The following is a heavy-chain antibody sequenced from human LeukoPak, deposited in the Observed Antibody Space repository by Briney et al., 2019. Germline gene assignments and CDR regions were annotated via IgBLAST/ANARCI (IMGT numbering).Heavy chain of an antibody. J-gene: IGHJ5*02. Sequence: GGSLRLSCAASGFTFSTYAMSWVRQAPGKGLQWVSAISGSGGVTYYADSVKGRFTISRDKSKNTLSLQMNGLRVEDTAVYYCAKGYYGDYGWFDPWGQGTLVTVSS. D-gene: IGHD4-17*01. CDR1: GFTFSTYA. V-gene: IGHV3-23*01. CDR3: AKGYYGDYGWFDP. CDR2: ISGSGGVT.